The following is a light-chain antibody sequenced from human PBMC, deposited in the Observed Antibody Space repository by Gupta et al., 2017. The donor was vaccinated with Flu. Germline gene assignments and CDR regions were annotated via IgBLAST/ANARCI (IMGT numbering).Light chain of an antibody. CDR1: TLSTQY. V-gene: IGLV3-25*03. Sequence: SYELTQPPSVSVSPGQTATITCSGNTLSTQYTYWYQQKPGQAPVLVIFKDTERPSGIPERFSGSNSGTTVTLNISGVQAEDEAAYYCQSADNSGTYVVFGGGTKLTV. J-gene: IGLJ2*01. CDR3: QSADNSGTYVV. CDR2: KDT.